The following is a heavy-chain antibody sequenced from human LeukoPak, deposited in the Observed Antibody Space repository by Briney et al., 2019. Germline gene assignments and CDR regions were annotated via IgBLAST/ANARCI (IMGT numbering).Heavy chain of an antibody. CDR3: ARGGSSSWLDY. CDR1: GYTFTSYG. Sequence: ASVTDSCKASGYTFTSYGISGVRQAPGQGLEWMGWISAYNGNTNYAQKLQGRVTMTTDTSTSTVYMEMRSLRSDDTAVYYCARGGSSSWLDYWGQGTLVTVSS. D-gene: IGHD6-13*01. CDR2: ISAYNGNT. J-gene: IGHJ4*02. V-gene: IGHV1-18*01.